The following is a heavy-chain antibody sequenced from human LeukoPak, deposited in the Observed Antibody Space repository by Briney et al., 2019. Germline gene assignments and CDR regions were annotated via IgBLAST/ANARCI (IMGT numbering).Heavy chain of an antibody. V-gene: IGHV1-46*01. D-gene: IGHD6-19*01. Sequence: ASVKVSCKASGYTFTSYYMHWVRQPPGQGLEWMGIINPSGGSTSYAQKCQGRVTMTRDTSTSTVYMELSSLRSEDTAVYYCAARSKAVAGNFGYWGQGILVTVCS. CDR2: INPSGGST. J-gene: IGHJ4*02. CDR3: AARSKAVAGNFGY. CDR1: GYTFTSYY.